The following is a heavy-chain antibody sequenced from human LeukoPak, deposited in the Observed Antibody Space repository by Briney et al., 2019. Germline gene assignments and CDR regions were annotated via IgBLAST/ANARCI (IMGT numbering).Heavy chain of an antibody. V-gene: IGHV4-59*11. CDR2: IYYSGST. D-gene: IGHD3-16*01. J-gene: IGHJ4*02. CDR3: ARAADWGSGPYYFDY. CDR1: GGSISSHH. Sequence: SETLSLTCTVSGGSISSHHWSWIRQPPGKGLEWIGYIYYSGSTNYKPSLKSRVTISVDTSKNQFSLKLTSVTAADTAVYYCARAADWGSGPYYFDYWGQGTLVTVSS.